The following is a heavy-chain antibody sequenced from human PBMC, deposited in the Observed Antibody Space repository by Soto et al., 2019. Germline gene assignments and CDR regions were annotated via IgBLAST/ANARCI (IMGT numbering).Heavy chain of an antibody. Sequence: PGGSLRLSCTASGFTFGDYAMSWFRQAPGKGLEWVGFIRSKAYGGTTEYAASVKGRFTISRDDSKSIAYLQMNGLKTEDTAVYYFIRVFFYSSSCYTSALYYYYYYGMDVGGKGTTVTVSS. CDR2: IRSKAYGGTT. D-gene: IGHD6-13*01. CDR3: IRVFFYSSSCYTSALYYYYYYGMDV. V-gene: IGHV3-49*03. CDR1: GFTFGDYA. J-gene: IGHJ6*04.